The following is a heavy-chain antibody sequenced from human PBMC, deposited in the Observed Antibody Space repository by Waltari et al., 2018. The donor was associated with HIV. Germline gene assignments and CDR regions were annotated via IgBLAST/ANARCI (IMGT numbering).Heavy chain of an antibody. J-gene: IGHJ4*02. D-gene: IGHD6-13*01. V-gene: IGHV3-48*03. CDR3: ARCRGVIAAAGLDY. CDR1: GFTFSSYE. Sequence: EVQLVESGGGLVQPGGSLRLSCAALGFTFSSYEMNWVRQAPGKGLEWVSYISSSGSTIYYADSVKGRLTISRDNAKNTLYLQMNSLRAEDTAVYYWARCRGVIAAAGLDYWGQGTLVTVSS. CDR2: ISSSGSTI.